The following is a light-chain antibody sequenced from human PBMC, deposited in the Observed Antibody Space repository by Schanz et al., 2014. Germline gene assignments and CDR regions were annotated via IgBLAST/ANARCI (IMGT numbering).Light chain of an antibody. CDR2: GAS. Sequence: EIVLTQSPGTLSLSPGERATLSCRASQSVTSNYLAWYQQKPGQAPRLLIYGASSRATGIPDRFSGSGSGTDFTLTISRLDPEDFAVYYCQQYVSSPAFGQGTKVEIK. J-gene: IGKJ1*01. CDR1: QSVTSNY. V-gene: IGKV3-20*01. CDR3: QQYVSSPA.